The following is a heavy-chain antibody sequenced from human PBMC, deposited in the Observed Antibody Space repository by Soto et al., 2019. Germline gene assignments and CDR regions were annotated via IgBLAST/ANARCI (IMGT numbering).Heavy chain of an antibody. J-gene: IGHJ6*02. CDR1: GFTFSSYS. CDR2: ISSSSSTI. D-gene: IGHD2-2*01. Sequence: GGSLRLSCAASGFTFSSYSMNWVRQAPGKGLEWVSYISSSSSTIYYADSVKGRFTISRDNAKNSLYLQMNSLRDEDTAVYYCARDAIVVVPAASEYYYGMDVWGQGTTVTVSS. V-gene: IGHV3-48*02. CDR3: ARDAIVVVPAASEYYYGMDV.